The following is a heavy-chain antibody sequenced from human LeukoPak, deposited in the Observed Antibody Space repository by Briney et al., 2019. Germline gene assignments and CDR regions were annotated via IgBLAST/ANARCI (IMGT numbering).Heavy chain of an antibody. V-gene: IGHV3-30*02. D-gene: IGHD3-22*01. CDR3: AKGLYYYDSSGFPA. Sequence: GGSLRLSCAASGFTFKNVGMHWVRQAPGKGLEWVAFIRSDKTKQYYVDSVKGRFTISRDNSKNTLYMQMNSLRAEDTAVYYCAKGLYYYDSSGFPAWGQGTLVTVSS. J-gene: IGHJ5*02. CDR1: GFTFKNVG. CDR2: IRSDKTKQ.